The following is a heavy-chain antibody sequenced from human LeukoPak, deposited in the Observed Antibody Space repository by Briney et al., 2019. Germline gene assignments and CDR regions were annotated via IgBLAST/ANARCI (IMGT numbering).Heavy chain of an antibody. Sequence: GGSLRLSCAASGFTFSSYSMNRVRQAPGKGLEWLSYISSTSSAIYYADSLKGRFTISRDNAKNSLYLQMDSLRAEDTAVYYCARVLGSYGDSAYWGQGTLVTVSS. CDR3: ARVLGSYGDSAY. V-gene: IGHV3-48*04. D-gene: IGHD3-16*01. CDR2: ISSTSSAI. J-gene: IGHJ4*02. CDR1: GFTFSSYS.